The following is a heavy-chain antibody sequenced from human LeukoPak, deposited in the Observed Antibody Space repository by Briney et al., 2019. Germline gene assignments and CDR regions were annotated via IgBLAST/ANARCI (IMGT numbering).Heavy chain of an antibody. V-gene: IGHV1-69*13. J-gene: IGHJ6*02. D-gene: IGHD3-10*01. CDR3: ARGIEFSYYYYGMDV. CDR1: GGTFSSYA. Sequence: ASVKVSCTASGGTFSSYAISWVRQAPGQGLEWMGGIIPIFGTANYAQKFQGRVTITADESTSTAYMELSSLRSEDTAVYYCARGIEFSYYYYGMDVWGQGTTVTVSS. CDR2: IIPIFGTA.